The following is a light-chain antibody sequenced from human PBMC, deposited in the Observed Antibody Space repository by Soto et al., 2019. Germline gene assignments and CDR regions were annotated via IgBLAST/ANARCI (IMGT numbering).Light chain of an antibody. V-gene: IGLV2-23*01. CDR1: SSDVRSYNL. J-gene: IGLJ1*01. CDR3: CSYAGSYV. CDR2: EGS. Sequence: QSVLTQPASVSGSPGQSITISCTGTSSDVRSYNLVSWYQQHPGKAPKLMIYEGSKRPSGVSNRFSGSKSGNTASLTISGLQAEDEADYYCCSYAGSYVFGTGTKVTVL.